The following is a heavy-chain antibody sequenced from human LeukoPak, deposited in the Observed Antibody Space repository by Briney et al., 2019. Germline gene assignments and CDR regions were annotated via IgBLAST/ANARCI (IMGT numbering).Heavy chain of an antibody. D-gene: IGHD2-15*01. J-gene: IGHJ5*02. CDR1: ADTFGSYA. CDR2: IIPILNIA. V-gene: IGHV1-69*10. CDR3: GYCSGGSCYSRDWFDP. Sequence: ASVKVSCKASADTFGSYAISWLRQAPGQGLEWMGRIIPILNIANYAQKFQGRVTITAVKSTSTAYLELSSLRSEDTAVYYCGYCSGGSCYSRDWFDPWGQGTLVTVSS.